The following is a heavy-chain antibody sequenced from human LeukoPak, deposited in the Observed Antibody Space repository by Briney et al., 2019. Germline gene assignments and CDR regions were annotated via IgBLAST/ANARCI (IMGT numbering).Heavy chain of an antibody. V-gene: IGHV3-21*01. J-gene: IGHJ4*02. D-gene: IGHD2-2*01. CDR1: GFTFMSYS. CDR3: ARESIDCSSTGCPPGPEPHTLDF. Sequence: GGSLRLSCAASGFTFMSYSMSWVRQAPGKELEWVSSISSASTYRDYADSLRGRFTISRDNAKTSLYLQMNSLRAEDTAVYYCARESIDCSSTGCPPGPEPHTLDFWGQGTLVTVSS. CDR2: ISSASTYR.